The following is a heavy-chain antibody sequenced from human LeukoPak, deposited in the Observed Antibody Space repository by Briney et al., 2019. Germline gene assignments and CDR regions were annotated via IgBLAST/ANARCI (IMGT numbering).Heavy chain of an antibody. D-gene: IGHD6-19*01. V-gene: IGHV3-23*01. J-gene: IGHJ4*02. CDR2: ISAGGST. CDR3: AKFSSGWYEDY. CDR1: GFTFTNYA. Sequence: GRSLRLSCAASGFTFTNYAMTWVRQAPGKGLEWVSSISAGGSTFSADSVKGRFTISRDNSKNTLYLQMSSLRAEDTAIYYCAKFSSGWYEDYWGQGTLVTVSS.